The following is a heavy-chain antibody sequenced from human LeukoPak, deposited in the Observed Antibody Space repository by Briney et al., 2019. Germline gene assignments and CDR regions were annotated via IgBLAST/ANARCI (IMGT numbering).Heavy chain of an antibody. Sequence: GGSLRLSCAASGFASSSYAMHWVRQAPGKGLEYVSAISSNGGSTYYANSVKGRFTISRDNSKNTLYLQMGSLRAEDMAVYYCARGGVGATTYVWFDPWGQGTLVTVSS. J-gene: IGHJ5*02. V-gene: IGHV3-64*01. D-gene: IGHD1-26*01. CDR3: ARGGVGATTYVWFDP. CDR2: ISSNGGST. CDR1: GFASSSYA.